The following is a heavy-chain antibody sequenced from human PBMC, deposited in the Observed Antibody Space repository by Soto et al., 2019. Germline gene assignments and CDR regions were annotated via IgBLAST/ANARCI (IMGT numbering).Heavy chain of an antibody. Sequence: QITLKESGPTLVKPTETLTLTCSFSGIALDATDVGVAWIRQPPGKALEWLALLYWDDDKRFNDAQKSRLTVTKDPSKNQVILTMTNMDTVDTGTYYCAHTMFGFRTRMDLWGSGTTVIVS. J-gene: IGHJ6*03. CDR3: AHTMFGFRTRMDL. D-gene: IGHD3-10*02. V-gene: IGHV2-5*02. CDR1: GIALDATDVG. CDR2: LYWDDDK.